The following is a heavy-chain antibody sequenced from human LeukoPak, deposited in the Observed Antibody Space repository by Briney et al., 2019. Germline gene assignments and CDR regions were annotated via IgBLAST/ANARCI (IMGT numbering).Heavy chain of an antibody. J-gene: IGHJ4*02. CDR3: AREGIAARAYVY. Sequence: PSETLSLTCAVYGGSFSGYYWNWIRQPPGKGLEWIGEINHSGSTNYNPSLKSRVTISVDTSKNQFSLKLSSVTAADTAVYYCAREGIAARAYVYWGQGTLVTVSS. D-gene: IGHD6-6*01. CDR2: INHSGST. V-gene: IGHV4-34*01. CDR1: GGSFSGYY.